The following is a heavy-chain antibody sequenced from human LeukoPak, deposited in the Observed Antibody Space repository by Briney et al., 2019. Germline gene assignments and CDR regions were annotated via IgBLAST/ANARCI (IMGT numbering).Heavy chain of an antibody. D-gene: IGHD5-12*01. Sequence: ASVKVSCKASGYTFTSYAMNWVRQAPGQGLEWMGWINTNTGNPTYAQGFTGRFVFSLDTSVSTAYLQISSLKAEDTAVYYCARGNSGYDYRAFDIWGQGTMVTVSS. CDR3: ARGNSGYDYRAFDI. CDR1: GYTFTSYA. CDR2: INTNTGNP. J-gene: IGHJ3*02. V-gene: IGHV7-4-1*02.